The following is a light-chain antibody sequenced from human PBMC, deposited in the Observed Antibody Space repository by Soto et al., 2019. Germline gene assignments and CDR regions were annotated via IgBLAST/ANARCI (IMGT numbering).Light chain of an antibody. J-gene: IGKJ4*01. Sequence: DIVMTQSPDSLAVSLGERATINCKYSQSVLYSSNNKNYLAWYQQQAGQPPKLLIYWSSTRESGVPDRFSGKGSRTDFAHAISSLQADDVADYYRQQYYRTPLPVGGGTHVDSK. CDR2: WSS. CDR3: QQYYRTPLP. CDR1: QSVLYSSNNKNY. V-gene: IGKV4-1*01.